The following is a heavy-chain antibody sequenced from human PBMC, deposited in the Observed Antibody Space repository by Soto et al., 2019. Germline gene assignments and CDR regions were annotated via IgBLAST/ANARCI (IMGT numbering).Heavy chain of an antibody. V-gene: IGHV3-15*01. D-gene: IGHD6-19*01. CDR2: IKSKTDGGTT. Sequence: EVQLVESGGGLVKPGGSLRLSCAASGFTFSNAWMSWVRQAPGKGLEWVGRIKSKTDGGTTDYAAPGKGRFTISRDDSKNTLYLQMNSLKTEDTAVYYCTRYSSGLGHLDYWGQGTLVTVSS. CDR3: TRYSSGLGHLDY. CDR1: GFTFSNAW. J-gene: IGHJ4*02.